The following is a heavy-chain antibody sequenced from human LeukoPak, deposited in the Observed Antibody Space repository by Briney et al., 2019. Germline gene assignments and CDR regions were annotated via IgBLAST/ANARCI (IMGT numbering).Heavy chain of an antibody. CDR1: GYTFTSYG. D-gene: IGHD6-13*01. CDR2: ISAYSGNT. V-gene: IGHV1-18*01. J-gene: IGHJ4*02. Sequence: ASVKVSCKASGYTFTSYGISWVRQAPGQGLEGMGWISAYSGNTNYAQKLQGRVTMTTDTSTSTAYMELRSLRSDDTAVYYCARRNGYSSSWYYFDYWGQGTLVTVSS. CDR3: ARRNGYSSSWYYFDY.